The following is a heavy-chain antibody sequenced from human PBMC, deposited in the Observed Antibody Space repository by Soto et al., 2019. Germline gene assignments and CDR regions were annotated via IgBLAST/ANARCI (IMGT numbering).Heavy chain of an antibody. Sequence: GGSLRLSCEASGFTFSGFDMHWVRQPTGKGLEWVSSIGTAGDMYYAVSVKGRFTISRDNAKNSLSLQMNSLRVEDTAVYYCGSVFEYRGQGSLVTVSS. CDR3: GSVFEY. J-gene: IGHJ4*02. CDR1: GFTFSGFD. V-gene: IGHV3-13*01. CDR2: IGTAGDM.